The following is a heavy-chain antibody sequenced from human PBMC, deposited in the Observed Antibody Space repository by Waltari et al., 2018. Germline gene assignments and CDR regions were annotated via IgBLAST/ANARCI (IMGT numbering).Heavy chain of an antibody. V-gene: IGHV4-34*01. D-gene: IGHD3-3*01. J-gene: IGHJ6*02. CDR1: GGSFSGYY. CDR2: INHSGST. CDR3: ARGPYYDFWSGYYTSYYYGMDV. Sequence: QVQLQQWGAGLLKPSETLSLTCAVYGGSFSGYYWSWIRQPPGKGLGWIGEINHSGSTNYNPALKSRVTISVDTSKNQFSLKLSSVTAADTAVYYCARGPYYDFWSGYYTSYYYGMDVWGQGTTVTVSS.